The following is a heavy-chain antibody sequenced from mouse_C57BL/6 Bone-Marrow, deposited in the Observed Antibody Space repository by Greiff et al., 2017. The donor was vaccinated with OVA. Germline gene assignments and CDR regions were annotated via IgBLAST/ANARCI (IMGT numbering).Heavy chain of an antibody. D-gene: IGHD1-1*01. V-gene: IGHV1-72*01. CDR2: IDPNSGGT. CDR3: ARWDYGSSYVDWYFDV. Sequence: VKLQQSGAELVKPGASVKLSCKASGYTFTSYWMHWVKQRPGRGLEWIGRIDPNSGGTKYNEKFKSKATLTVDKPSSTAYMQLSSLTSEDSAVYYCARWDYGSSYVDWYFDVWGTGTTVTVSS. CDR1: GYTFTSYW. J-gene: IGHJ1*03.